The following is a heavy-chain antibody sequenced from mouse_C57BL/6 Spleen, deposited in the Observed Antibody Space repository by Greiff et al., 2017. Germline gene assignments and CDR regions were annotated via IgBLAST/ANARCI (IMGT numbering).Heavy chain of an antibody. V-gene: IGHV1-52*01. CDR2: IDPSDSET. Sequence: QVQLQQPGAELVRPGSSVKLSCKASGYTFTSYWMHWVKQRPIQGLEWIGNIDPSDSETHYNQKFKDKDTLTVDKSSSTAYMQLSSLTSEDSAVYYCARRDYDYDGGYYYAMDYWGQGTSVTVSS. J-gene: IGHJ4*01. CDR1: GYTFTSYW. CDR3: ARRDYDYDGGYYYAMDY. D-gene: IGHD2-4*01.